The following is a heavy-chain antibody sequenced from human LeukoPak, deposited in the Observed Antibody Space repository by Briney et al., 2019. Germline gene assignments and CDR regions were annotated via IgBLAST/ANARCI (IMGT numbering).Heavy chain of an antibody. CDR2: INQDGSEK. V-gene: IGHV3-7*01. CDR3: SRALEL. CDR1: GFMFRTYW. J-gene: IGHJ6*04. Sequence: GGSLRLSCEVSGFMFRTYWMDWVRQAPGRGLEWVANINQDGSEKYYVDSVKGRFTISRDNTKNSFYLQMNSLRAEDTAVYYCSRALELWGKGTTVTVSS.